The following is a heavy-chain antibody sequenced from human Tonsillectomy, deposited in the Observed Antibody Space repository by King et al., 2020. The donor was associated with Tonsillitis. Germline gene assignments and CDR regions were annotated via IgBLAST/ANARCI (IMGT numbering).Heavy chain of an antibody. D-gene: IGHD3-22*01. V-gene: IGHV4-39*07. J-gene: IGHJ3*02. CDR2: IYYSGST. CDR1: GGSISSSSYY. Sequence: QLQESGPGLVKPSETLSLTCTVSGGSISSSSYYWGWIRQPPGQGLEWIGSIYYSGSTYYNPSLKSRVTISVDTSKNQFSLKLSSVTAADTSLYYCVRRLRVVSSGYYYGDAFDIWGQGRMVTVSS. CDR3: VRRLRVVSSGYYYGDAFDI.